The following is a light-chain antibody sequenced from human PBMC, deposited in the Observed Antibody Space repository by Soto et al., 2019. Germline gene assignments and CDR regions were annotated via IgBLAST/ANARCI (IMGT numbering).Light chain of an antibody. J-gene: IGLJ2*01. CDR2: EVS. Sequence: QSALTQPPSASGSPGQPVTISCTGTSSDVGGYNYVSWYQQQPGKAPKLMIYEVSKRPSGVPDRFSGSKSGNTASLTVSGLQAEDEDDYYCTSYAGSNIVVFGGGTKLTVL. V-gene: IGLV2-8*01. CDR1: SSDVGGYNY. CDR3: TSYAGSNIVV.